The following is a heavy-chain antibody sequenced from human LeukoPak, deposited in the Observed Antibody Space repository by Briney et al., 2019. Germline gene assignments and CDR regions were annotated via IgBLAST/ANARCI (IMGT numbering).Heavy chain of an antibody. CDR2: ISGSGGRT. CDR3: AKGIVASVAEEDY. D-gene: IGHD1-26*01. V-gene: IGHV3-23*01. Sequence: PGGSLRLSCAASGFTFSSYAMSWVRQAPGGGLKWVSAISGSGGRTYYADSVKGRFSISRDNSKNTMYLQMNSLRAEDTAVYYCAKGIVASVAEEDYWGQGTLVTVSS. J-gene: IGHJ4*02. CDR1: GFTFSSYA.